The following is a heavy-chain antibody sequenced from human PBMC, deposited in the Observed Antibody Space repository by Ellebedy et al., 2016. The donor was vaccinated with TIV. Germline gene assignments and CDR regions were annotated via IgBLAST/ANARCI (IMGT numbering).Heavy chain of an antibody. V-gene: IGHV3-11*06. CDR2: ISGSGSYT. CDR3: ARDTRGGVGVLGSYYYYGMDV. CDR1: GFTFSDYY. J-gene: IGHJ6*02. D-gene: IGHD3-10*01. Sequence: GESLKISXAASGFTFSDYYMTWIRQAPGKGLEWVSYISGSGSYTKYADSVKGRFTISRDNAKNSLYLQMNSLRAEDTAVYYCARDTRGGVGVLGSYYYYGMDVWGQGTTVTVSS.